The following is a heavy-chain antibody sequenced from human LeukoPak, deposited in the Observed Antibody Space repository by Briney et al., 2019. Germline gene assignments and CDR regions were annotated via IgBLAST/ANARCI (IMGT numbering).Heavy chain of an antibody. J-gene: IGHJ3*02. CDR3: AKGIVPAPNGAFDI. D-gene: IGHD2-2*01. CDR2: ISGSGAST. CDR1: GFTFSTYA. V-gene: IGHV3-23*01. Sequence: SGGSLRLSCAASGFTFSTYAMSWVRQAPGKGLEWVSVISGSGASTYYADSVKGRFTISRDNSKNTLYLQMNSLRAEDTAVYYCAKGIVPAPNGAFDIWGQGTMVTVSS.